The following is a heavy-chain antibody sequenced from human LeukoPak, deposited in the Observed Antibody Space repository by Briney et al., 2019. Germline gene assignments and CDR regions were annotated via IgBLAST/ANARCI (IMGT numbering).Heavy chain of an antibody. Sequence: PGGSLRLSCAASGFTFSSYGMSWVRQAPGKGLEWVSGISGSGDSTFYADSVKGRFTISRDNSKNTLYLQMNSLRVEDTAVYYCARDPRTVRIWGQGTLVTVSS. CDR3: ARDPRTVRI. D-gene: IGHD1-1*01. CDR1: GFTFSSYG. V-gene: IGHV3-23*01. J-gene: IGHJ4*02. CDR2: ISGSGDST.